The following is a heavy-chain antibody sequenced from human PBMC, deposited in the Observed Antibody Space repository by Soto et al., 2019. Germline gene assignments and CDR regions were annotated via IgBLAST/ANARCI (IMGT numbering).Heavy chain of an antibody. CDR2: ISGSGGST. V-gene: IGHV3-23*01. CDR1: GFTFSSYA. CDR3: ATQRGLYPPHFNYYYYGMDV. Sequence: PGGSLRLSCAASGFTFSSYAMSWVRQAPGKGLEWVSAISGSGGSTYYADSVKGRFTISRDNSKNTLYLQMNSLRAEDTAVYYCATQRGLYPPHFNYYYYGMDVWGQGTTVTVSS. J-gene: IGHJ6*02. D-gene: IGHD2-15*01.